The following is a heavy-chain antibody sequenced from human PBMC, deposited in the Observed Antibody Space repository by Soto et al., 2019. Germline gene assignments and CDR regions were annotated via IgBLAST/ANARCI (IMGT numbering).Heavy chain of an antibody. J-gene: IGHJ3*02. V-gene: IGHV3-21*01. Sequence: EVQLVESGGGLVKPGGSLRLSCAASGFTFSSHNMNWVRQAPGKGLEWVSCISGSSSYILYADSVKGRFTISRDNAKNSLYLQMNSLRVEDTAVYYCARTDYGDYVRGAFDIWGQGTMVTVSS. D-gene: IGHD4-17*01. CDR3: ARTDYGDYVRGAFDI. CDR2: ISGSSSYI. CDR1: GFTFSSHN.